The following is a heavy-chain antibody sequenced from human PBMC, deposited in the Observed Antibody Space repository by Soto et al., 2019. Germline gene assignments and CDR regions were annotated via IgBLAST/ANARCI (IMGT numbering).Heavy chain of an antibody. Sequence: EVQLVESGGGLVQRGGSLRLYCAASGFTFSSYWMSWVRQAPGKGLEWVANIKQDGSEKYYVDSVKGRFTISRDNAKNSLYLQMNSLRAEDTAVYYCARDPDYCDYPDLPGWFDPWCQGTLVTVSS. J-gene: IGHJ5*02. V-gene: IGHV3-7*01. CDR2: IKQDGSEK. D-gene: IGHD4-17*01. CDR1: GFTFSSYW. CDR3: ARDPDYCDYPDLPGWFDP.